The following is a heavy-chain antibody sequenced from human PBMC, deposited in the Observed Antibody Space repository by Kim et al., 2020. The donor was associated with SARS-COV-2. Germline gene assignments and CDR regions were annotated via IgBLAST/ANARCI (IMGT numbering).Heavy chain of an antibody. CDR1: GFAFRDFG. J-gene: IGHJ4*01. CDR3: VKDETVGYSQMSHHY. CDR2: ISYYGTVQ. V-gene: IGHV3-30*18. Sequence: GGSLRLSCAASGFAFRDFGMHWVRQAPGKGLEWVALISYYGTVQYYADSVEGRFTVSRDNSNNTLFLQMSSLRPEDTALYFCVKDETVGYSQMSHHYCG. D-gene: IGHD4-4*01.